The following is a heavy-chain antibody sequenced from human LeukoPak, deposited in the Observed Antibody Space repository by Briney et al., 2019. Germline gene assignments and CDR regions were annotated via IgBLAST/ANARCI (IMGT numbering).Heavy chain of an antibody. Sequence: GGSLRLSCAASGFTFSSYAMSWVRQAPGKGLEWVSVISGSGGSTYYADSVKGRFTISRDNSKNTLYLQMNSLRAEDTALYFCAKSLVRWAFDYWGRGALVSVSS. V-gene: IGHV3-23*01. J-gene: IGHJ4*01. CDR1: GFTFSSYA. CDR2: ISGSGGST. D-gene: IGHD4-23*01. CDR3: AKSLVRWAFDY.